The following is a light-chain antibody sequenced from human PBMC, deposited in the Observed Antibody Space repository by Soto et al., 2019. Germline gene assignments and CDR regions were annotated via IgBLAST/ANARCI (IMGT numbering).Light chain of an antibody. J-gene: IGLJ1*01. Sequence: QSVLTQPPSASGTPGQRVTISCSGSSSNIGSNTVNWYQQLPGTAPKLLIYSNNQRPSGVPDRFSGSKSGTSASLAISGLQSEDEAYYYCAAWDYSLNGEVFGTGTNVTVL. CDR2: SNN. V-gene: IGLV1-44*01. CDR1: SSNIGSNT. CDR3: AAWDYSLNGEV.